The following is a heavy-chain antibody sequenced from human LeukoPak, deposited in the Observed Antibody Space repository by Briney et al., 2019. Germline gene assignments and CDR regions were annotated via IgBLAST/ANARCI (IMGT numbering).Heavy chain of an antibody. D-gene: IGHD3-22*01. CDR3: AKDQHYYDSSGYYLEVWFDP. V-gene: IGHV3-7*01. CDR1: GFTFSDYS. J-gene: IGHJ5*02. Sequence: GGSLRLSCAASGFTFSDYSMNWVRQAPGKGLEWLANIKQDGSDKNYVDSVRGRFTISRDNAKNSLYLQMNSLRAEDTAVYYCAKDQHYYDSSGYYLEVWFDPWGQGTLVTVSS. CDR2: IKQDGSDK.